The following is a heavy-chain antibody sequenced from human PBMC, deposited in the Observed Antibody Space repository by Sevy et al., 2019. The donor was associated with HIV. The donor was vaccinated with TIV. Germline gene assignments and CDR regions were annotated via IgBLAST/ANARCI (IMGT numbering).Heavy chain of an antibody. CDR1: GFTFSNYD. V-gene: IGHV3-21*01. Sequence: GGSLRLSCAASGFTFSNYDMNWVRQAPGKGLEWVSYISSGSSYIYYADSLKGRVTFSRDNANNSLFLQLNSLRAEDTAVYYCARALDYYDTGGLYYWGQGALVTVSS. J-gene: IGHJ4*02. CDR3: ARALDYYDTGGLYY. CDR2: ISSGSSYI. D-gene: IGHD3-22*01.